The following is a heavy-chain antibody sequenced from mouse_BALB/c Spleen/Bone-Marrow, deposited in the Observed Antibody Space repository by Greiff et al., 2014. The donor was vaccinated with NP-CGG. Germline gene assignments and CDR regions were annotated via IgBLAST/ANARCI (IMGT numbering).Heavy chain of an antibody. Sequence: QVQLQQSGAELMKPGASVKISCMATGYTFSKYWVGWGKQRPGNGLEWIGEILPGSGSTDYNENFKGKATFTADTSSNTAYMQLSSLTSADSAVYYCARVIYWYFDVWGAGTTVTVSS. CDR3: ARVIYWYFDV. CDR2: ILPGSGST. V-gene: IGHV1-9*01. CDR1: GYTFSKYW. J-gene: IGHJ1*01.